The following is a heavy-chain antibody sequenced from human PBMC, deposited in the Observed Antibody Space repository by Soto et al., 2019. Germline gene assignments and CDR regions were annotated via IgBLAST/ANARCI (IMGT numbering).Heavy chain of an antibody. D-gene: IGHD3-22*01. CDR1: GGSISRYY. J-gene: IGHJ3*02. CDR2: IYYSGST. CDR3: ARDLHYFESSCYPRVEAFDI. Sequence: QVQLQESGPGLVRPSEILSLTCTVSGGSISRYYWSWIRQPPGKGLEWIGCIYYSGSTNYSPSLKRLVTVSVDTSKNQSSLKLSSVTAADTAVYYCARDLHYFESSCYPRVEAFDIWGQGTMLTVSS. V-gene: IGHV4-59*01.